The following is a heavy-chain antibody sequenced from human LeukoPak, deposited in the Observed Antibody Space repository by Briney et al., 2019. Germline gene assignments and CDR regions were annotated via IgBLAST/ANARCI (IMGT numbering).Heavy chain of an antibody. CDR2: IITNTGNP. CDR1: GYTFTSYA. CDR3: ARGTLGSGWYWDFDY. Sequence: ASVKVSCKASGYTFTSYAMNWVRQAPGQGLEWMGWIITNTGNPTYAQGFTGRFVFSLDTSVSTAYLQIRSLKAEDTAVYYCARGTLGSGWYWDFDYWGQGTLVTVSS. D-gene: IGHD6-19*01. V-gene: IGHV7-4-1*02. J-gene: IGHJ4*02.